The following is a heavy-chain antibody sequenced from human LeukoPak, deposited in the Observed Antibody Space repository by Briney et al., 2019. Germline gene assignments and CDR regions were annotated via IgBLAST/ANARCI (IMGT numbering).Heavy chain of an antibody. CDR3: ARQWAARRGGFDY. V-gene: IGHV4-59*08. Sequence: SETLSLTCTVSGGPISSYYWSWIRQPPGKGLEWIGYIYYSGSTNYNPSLKSRVTISVDTSKNQFSLKLSSVTAADTAVYYCARQWAARRGGFDYWGQGTLVTVSS. D-gene: IGHD6-6*01. CDR2: IYYSGST. J-gene: IGHJ4*02. CDR1: GGPISSYY.